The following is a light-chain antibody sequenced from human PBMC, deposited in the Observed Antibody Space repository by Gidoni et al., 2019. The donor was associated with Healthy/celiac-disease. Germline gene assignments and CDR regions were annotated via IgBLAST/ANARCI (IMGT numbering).Light chain of an antibody. V-gene: IGKV3-15*01. CDR2: GAS. CDR1: QSVSSN. Sequence: EIVMTQSPATLSVSPWERATLSCRASQSVSSNLAWYQQKPGQATRLLIYGASTRATGIPARFSGSGSGTEFTLTISSMQSEDFAVYYCQQYNNWPPLFGQGTRLEIK. J-gene: IGKJ5*01. CDR3: QQYNNWPPL.